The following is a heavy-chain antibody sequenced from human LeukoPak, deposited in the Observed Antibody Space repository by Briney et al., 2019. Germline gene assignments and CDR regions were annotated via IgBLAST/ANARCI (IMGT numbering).Heavy chain of an antibody. CDR3: ARSPYSSRGDWFDP. D-gene: IGHD6-13*01. CDR2: IYSDGST. J-gene: IGHJ5*02. V-gene: IGHV3-53*01. CDR1: GFTVSSNY. Sequence: PGGSLRLSCAAAGFTVSSNYMNWVRQAPGKGLEWVSIIYSDGSTYYADSVEGRFTISRDNAKNSLYLQMNSLRAEDTAVYYCARSPYSSRGDWFDPWGQGTLVTVSS.